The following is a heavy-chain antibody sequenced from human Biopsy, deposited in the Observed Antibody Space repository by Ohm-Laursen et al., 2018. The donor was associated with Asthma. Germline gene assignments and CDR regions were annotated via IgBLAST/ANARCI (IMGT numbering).Heavy chain of an antibody. J-gene: IGHJ3*02. V-gene: IGHV3-9*01. Sequence: SLRLSCAASRFTFDDYGMHWARQAPGKGLEWVSGISWNSGRIGYADSVKGRFTMARDNSKSTLDLQMNSLREEDTAVYYCVRDGTDDAFDIWGQGTVVSVSS. CDR3: VRDGTDDAFDI. CDR2: ISWNSGRI. D-gene: IGHD1-1*01. CDR1: RFTFDDYG.